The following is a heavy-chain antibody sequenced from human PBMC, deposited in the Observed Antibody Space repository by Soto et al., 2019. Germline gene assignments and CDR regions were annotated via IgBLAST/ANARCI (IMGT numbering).Heavy chain of an antibody. CDR1: GFTFSSYA. CDR2: ISSNGGST. V-gene: IGHV3-64*01. D-gene: IGHD1-26*01. CDR3: AREGGSYYVAY. J-gene: IGHJ4*02. Sequence: GGSLRLSCAASGFTFSSYAMHWVRQAPGKGLEYVSTISSNGGSTYYANSVKGRFTISRDNSKNTLYLQMGSLRAEDMAVYYCAREGGSYYVAYWGQGTLVTVSS.